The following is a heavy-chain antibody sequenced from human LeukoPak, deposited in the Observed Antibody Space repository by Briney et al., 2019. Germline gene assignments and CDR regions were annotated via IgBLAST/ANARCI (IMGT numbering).Heavy chain of an antibody. CDR1: GGSISSYY. Sequence: SETLSLTCTVSGGSISSYYWSWIRQPPGKGLEWIGHIYTSGSTNYNPSLKSRVTISVDTSKNQFSLKLSSVTAADTAVYYCARGSRGSIAAAGTGFDYWGQGTLVTVSS. CDR2: IYTSGST. D-gene: IGHD6-13*01. CDR3: ARGSRGSIAAAGTGFDY. J-gene: IGHJ4*02. V-gene: IGHV4-4*09.